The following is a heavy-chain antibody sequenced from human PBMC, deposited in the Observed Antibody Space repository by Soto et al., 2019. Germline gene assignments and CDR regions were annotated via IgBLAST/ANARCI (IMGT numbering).Heavy chain of an antibody. D-gene: IGHD3-22*01. CDR3: AANYYDSSGYYYALFDY. J-gene: IGHJ4*02. V-gene: IGHV1-69*06. Sequence: VKVSCKASGGTFSSYAISWVRQATGQRLEWMGGIIPIFGTANYAQKFQGRVTITADKSTSTAYMELSSLRSEDTAVYYCAANYYDSSGYYYALFDYWGQGTLVTVSS. CDR1: GGTFSSYA. CDR2: IIPIFGTA.